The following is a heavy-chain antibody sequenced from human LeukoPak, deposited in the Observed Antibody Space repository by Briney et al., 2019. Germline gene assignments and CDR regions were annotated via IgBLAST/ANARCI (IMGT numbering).Heavy chain of an antibody. CDR3: ARLSRDYYGSGSYSLDY. J-gene: IGHJ4*02. D-gene: IGHD3-10*01. CDR2: IYTSGST. CDR1: GGSISSYY. V-gene: IGHV4-4*09. Sequence: SETLSLTCTVSGGSISSYYWSWIRQPPGKGLEWIGYIYTSGSTNYNPSLKSRVTISVDTSKNQFSLKLSSVTAADTAVYYCARLSRDYYGSGSYSLDYWGQGTLVTVSS.